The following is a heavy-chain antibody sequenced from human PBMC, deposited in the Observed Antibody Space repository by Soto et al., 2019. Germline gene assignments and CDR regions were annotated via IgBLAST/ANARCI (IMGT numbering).Heavy chain of an antibody. D-gene: IGHD2-15*01. V-gene: IGHV3-72*01. Sequence: GGSLRLSCAASGFTFSDHYMDWVRQAPGKGLEWVGRTRNKANSYTTEYAASVKGRFTISRDDSKNSLYLQMNSLKTEDTAVYYCVCIVVVVAATPHENTHDYWGQGTLVTVSS. J-gene: IGHJ4*02. CDR1: GFTFSDHY. CDR2: TRNKANSYTT. CDR3: VCIVVVVAATPHENTHDY.